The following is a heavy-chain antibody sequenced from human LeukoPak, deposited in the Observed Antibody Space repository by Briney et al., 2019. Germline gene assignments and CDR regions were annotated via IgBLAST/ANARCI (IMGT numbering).Heavy chain of an antibody. CDR3: AKDRGGFSTVVTKTFDY. D-gene: IGHD4-23*01. J-gene: IGHJ4*02. Sequence: GGSLRLSCAASGFTFSSYAMSWVRQAPGKGLEWVSAISGSGGSTYYADSVKGRFTISRDNSKNTLYLQMNSLRAEDTAVYYCAKDRGGFSTVVTKTFDYWGQGTLVTVSS. V-gene: IGHV3-23*01. CDR1: GFTFSSYA. CDR2: ISGSGGST.